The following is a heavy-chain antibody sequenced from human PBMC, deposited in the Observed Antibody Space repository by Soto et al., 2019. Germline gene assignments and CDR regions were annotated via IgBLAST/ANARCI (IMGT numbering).Heavy chain of an antibody. CDR1: GFTFSSYV. Sequence: GGSLRLSCAASGFTFSSYVMHWVRQAPGKGLEWVAVISYDGSNKYYADSVKGRFSISRDNSKNTLYLQMNSLRAEDTAVYYCARVGHLWLLDYRGQGSSVIVSS. CDR3: ARVGHLWLLDY. V-gene: IGHV3-30-3*01. CDR2: ISYDGSNK. J-gene: IGHJ4*02. D-gene: IGHD3-10*01.